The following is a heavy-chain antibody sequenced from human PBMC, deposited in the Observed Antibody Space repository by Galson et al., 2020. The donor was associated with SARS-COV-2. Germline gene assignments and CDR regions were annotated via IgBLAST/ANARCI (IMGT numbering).Heavy chain of an antibody. D-gene: IGHD3-3*01. V-gene: IGHV1-24*01. Sequence: ASVKVSCKVSGYTLTELSMHWVRQAPGKGLEWMGGFDPEDGETIYAQKFQGRVTMTEDTSTDTAYMELSSLRSEDTAVYYCATATIFGVTSWFDPWGQGTLVTVSS. J-gene: IGHJ5*02. CDR2: FDPEDGET. CDR1: GYTLTELS. CDR3: ATATIFGVTSWFDP.